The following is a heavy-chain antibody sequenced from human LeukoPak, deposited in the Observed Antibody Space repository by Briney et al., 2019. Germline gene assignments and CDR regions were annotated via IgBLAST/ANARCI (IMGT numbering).Heavy chain of an antibody. J-gene: IGHJ4*02. Sequence: ERSLRLSCAASGFTFSSYGMHWVRQAPGKGLEWVAFIRYDGSKKYYADSVKGRFTISRGNSKNTLYLQMNSLRAEDTALYYCAKDRQLTGTTANFDYWGQGTLVTVSS. D-gene: IGHD1-7*01. V-gene: IGHV3-30*02. CDR2: IRYDGSKK. CDR3: AKDRQLTGTTANFDY. CDR1: GFTFSSYG.